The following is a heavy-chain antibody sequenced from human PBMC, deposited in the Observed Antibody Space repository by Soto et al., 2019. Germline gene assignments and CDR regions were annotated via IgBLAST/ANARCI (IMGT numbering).Heavy chain of an antibody. CDR2: INPNSGGT. J-gene: IGHJ4*02. CDR1: GYTFTGNY. V-gene: IGHV1-2*04. CDR3: ARDQYGDGYNWGEPYYFDY. D-gene: IGHD5-12*01. Sequence: GASVKVSCKASGYTFTGNYMHWVRQAPGQGLEWMGWINPNSGGTNYAQKFQGWVTMTRDTSISTAYMELSRLRSDDTAVYYCARDQYGDGYNWGEPYYFDYWGQGTLVTVSS.